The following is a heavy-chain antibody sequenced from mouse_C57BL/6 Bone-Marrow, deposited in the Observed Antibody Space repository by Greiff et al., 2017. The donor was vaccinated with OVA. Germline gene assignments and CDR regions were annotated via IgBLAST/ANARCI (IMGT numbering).Heavy chain of an antibody. V-gene: IGHV14-4*01. CDR2: IDPENGDT. D-gene: IGHD2-1*01. Sequence: VQLQQSGAELVRPGASVKLSCTASGFNIKDDYMHWVKQRPEQGLEWIGWIDPENGDTEYASKFQGKATITADTSSNTAYLQLSSLTSEDTAVYYCARSYYGTDYWGQGTTLTVSS. J-gene: IGHJ2*01. CDR1: GFNIKDDY. CDR3: ARSYYGTDY.